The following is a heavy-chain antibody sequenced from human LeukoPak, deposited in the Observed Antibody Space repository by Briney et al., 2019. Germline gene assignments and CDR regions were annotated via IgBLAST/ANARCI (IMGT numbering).Heavy chain of an antibody. J-gene: IGHJ3*02. D-gene: IGHD3-16*01. Sequence: PSETLSLTCAVSGYSISSGYYWGWIRQPPGKGLEWIGTIYHSGSTYYNTSLKTGVTISVDTSKNQFSLKLNSVTAADAAVYYCARHPQWGFISWTFDIWGRGTMVAVSP. V-gene: IGHV4-38-2*01. CDR2: IYHSGST. CDR1: GYSISSGYY. CDR3: ARHPQWGFISWTFDI.